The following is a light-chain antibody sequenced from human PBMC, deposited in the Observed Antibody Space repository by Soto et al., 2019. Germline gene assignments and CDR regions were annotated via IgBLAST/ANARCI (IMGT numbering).Light chain of an antibody. CDR2: ANT. CDR1: SSNIGANYD. J-gene: IGLJ1*01. Sequence: QSVLGQPPSVSGAPGQRGTISCTGSSSNIGANYDVHWYQQRPGSAPKLLIFANTNRPSGVPDRFSGSKSGTSASLAITGLQAEDEGEDYGQSYDNTLRARYVFGTGTKVTVL. V-gene: IGLV1-40*01. CDR3: QSYDNTLRARYV.